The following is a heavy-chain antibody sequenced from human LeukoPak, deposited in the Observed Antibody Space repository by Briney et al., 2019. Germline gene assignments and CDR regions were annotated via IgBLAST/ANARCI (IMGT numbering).Heavy chain of an antibody. CDR1: GFTFSSYA. D-gene: IGHD3-10*01. CDR3: TTDVITMVRGVTYIGSDY. V-gene: IGHV3-15*01. CDR2: IKSKTDGGTT. Sequence: PGRSLRLSCAASGFTFSSYAMHWVRQAPGKGLEWVGRIKSKTDGGTTNYAAPVKGRFTISRDDSKNTLYLQMNSLKTEDTAVYYCTTDVITMVRGVTYIGSDYWGQGTLVTVSS. J-gene: IGHJ4*02.